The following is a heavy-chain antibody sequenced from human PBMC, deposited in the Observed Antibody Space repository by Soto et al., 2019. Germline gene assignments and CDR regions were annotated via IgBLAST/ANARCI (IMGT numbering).Heavy chain of an antibody. CDR2: INPNSGGT. V-gene: IGHV1-2*02. J-gene: IGHJ4*01. Sequence: ASVKVSCKASGYSFTAYCVHWVRQAPGQGLEWMGWINPNSGGTNYAQRFQGRVAMTTDTSTNTAYMELNSLKSDDTALYFCARSSGTYSDFDYWGQGTQVTVSS. CDR1: GYSFTAYC. CDR3: ARSSGTYSDFDY. D-gene: IGHD1-26*01.